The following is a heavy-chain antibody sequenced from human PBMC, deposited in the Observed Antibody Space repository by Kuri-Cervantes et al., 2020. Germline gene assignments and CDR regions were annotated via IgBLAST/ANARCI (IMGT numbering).Heavy chain of an antibody. CDR2: FVPEDGET. D-gene: IGHD5-12*01. CDR1: GDTRTELS. Sequence: ASVKVSCKVSGDTRTELSMHWVRQAPGKGLEWLGGFVPEDGETIYAQKFLGRVTMTEDTSTDTAYKELSSLRSEDTAVYYYARDQGGYDPNYFDYWGQGTLVTVSS. CDR3: ARDQGGYDPNYFDY. V-gene: IGHV1-24*01. J-gene: IGHJ4*02.